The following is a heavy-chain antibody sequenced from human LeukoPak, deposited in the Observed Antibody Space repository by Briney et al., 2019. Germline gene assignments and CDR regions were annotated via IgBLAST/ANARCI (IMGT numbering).Heavy chain of an antibody. V-gene: IGHV1-24*01. CDR2: FDPEDGET. CDR1: GYTLTELS. D-gene: IGHD3-10*01. CDR3: AVTDQVVRGVFSDY. J-gene: IGHJ4*02. Sequence: ASVKVSCKVSGYTLTELSMHWVRQAPGKGLGWMGGFDPEDGETIYAQKFQGRVTMTEDTSTDTAYMELSSLRSEDTAVYYCAVTDQVVRGVFSDYWGQGTLVTVSS.